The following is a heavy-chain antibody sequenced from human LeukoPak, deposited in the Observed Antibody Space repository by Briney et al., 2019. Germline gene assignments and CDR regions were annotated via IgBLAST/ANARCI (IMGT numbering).Heavy chain of an antibody. V-gene: IGHV4-34*01. CDR3: ARGTPRIAAPNYYMDV. CDR1: GGSFSGYY. D-gene: IGHD6-13*01. CDR2: INHSGST. J-gene: IGHJ6*03. Sequence: SETLSLTCAVYGGSFSGYYWSWIRQPPGKGLEWIGEINHSGSTHYNPSLKSRVTISVDTSKNQFSLKLSSVTAADTAVYYCARGTPRIAAPNYYMDVWGKGTTVTVSS.